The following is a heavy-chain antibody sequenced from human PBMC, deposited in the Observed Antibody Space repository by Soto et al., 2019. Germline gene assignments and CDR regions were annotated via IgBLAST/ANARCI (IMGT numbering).Heavy chain of an antibody. J-gene: IGHJ4*02. CDR2: TYYRSKWYK. CDR3: ARDQKYKKWSKWLDQ. CDR1: WCSVSSDRFA. D-gene: IGHD3-22*01. Sequence: PSQTLSLACAISWCSVSSDRFALNLGRHSAWRGLEWLGRTYYRSKWYKDYAVSVKSRITINSDTSKNQFSMHLNSVTPDDKAVYYCARDQKYKKWSKWLDQRGQGNLVNVSS. V-gene: IGHV6-1*01.